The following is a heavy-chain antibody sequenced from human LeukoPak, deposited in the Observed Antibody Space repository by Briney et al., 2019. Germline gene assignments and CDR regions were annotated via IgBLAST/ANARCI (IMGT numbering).Heavy chain of an antibody. V-gene: IGHV1-69*13. D-gene: IGHD4-17*01. CDR1: GGTFRSYA. J-gene: IGHJ4*02. CDR2: IIPMINTP. Sequence: SVKVSCKASGGTFRSYAINWVRQAPGKGLEWMGGIIPMINTPKYGQRFQGRVTITADDSSSTGYMEVSSLRSEDTAVYFCAIFQGTYGDNDNDFWGQGTLVTASS. CDR3: AIFQGTYGDNDNDF.